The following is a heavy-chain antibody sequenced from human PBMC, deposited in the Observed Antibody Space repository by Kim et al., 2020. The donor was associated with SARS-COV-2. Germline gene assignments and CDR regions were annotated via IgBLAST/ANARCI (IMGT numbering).Heavy chain of an antibody. Sequence: GGSLRLSCAASGFTFSSYSMNWVRQAPGKGLEWVSSISSSSSYIYYADSVKGRFTISRDNAKNSLYLQMNSLRAEDTAVYYCARGEGWLQLNYYYGMDVWGQGTTVTVSS. CDR1: GFTFSSYS. D-gene: IGHD5-12*01. CDR3: ARGEGWLQLNYYYGMDV. J-gene: IGHJ6*02. V-gene: IGHV3-21*01. CDR2: ISSSSSYI.